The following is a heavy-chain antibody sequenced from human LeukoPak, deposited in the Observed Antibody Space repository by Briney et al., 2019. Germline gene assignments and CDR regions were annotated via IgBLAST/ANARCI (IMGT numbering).Heavy chain of an antibody. CDR3: ARDGERYCSSTSCYPYTYYFDY. Sequence: PGGSLRLSCAASGFTFGAYSMNWVRQAPGKGLEWVSSISSSSSYIYYADSVRGRFTISRDNAKNSLFLQMNSLRAEDTAVYYCARDGERYCSSTSCYPYTYYFDYWGQGTLVTVSS. V-gene: IGHV3-21*01. D-gene: IGHD2-2*01. CDR2: ISSSSSYI. J-gene: IGHJ4*02. CDR1: GFTFGAYS.